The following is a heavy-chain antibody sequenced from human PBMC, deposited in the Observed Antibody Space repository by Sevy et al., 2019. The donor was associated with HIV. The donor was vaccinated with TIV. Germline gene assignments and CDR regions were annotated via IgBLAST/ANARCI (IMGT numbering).Heavy chain of an antibody. Sequence: ASVKVSCKASGYTFTNYAIHWVRQAPGQRLEGVGWINAGIGYTKFSQKFEDRVSITREKSATTAYMELSSLGSQDTAVYYCARRYWDFRHWGQGTLVTVSS. CDR2: INAGIGYT. CDR1: GYTFTNYA. V-gene: IGHV1-3*01. J-gene: IGHJ1*01. D-gene: IGHD2-8*02. CDR3: ARRYWDFRH.